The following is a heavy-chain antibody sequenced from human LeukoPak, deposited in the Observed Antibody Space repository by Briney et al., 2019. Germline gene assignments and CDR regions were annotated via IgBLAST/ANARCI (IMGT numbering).Heavy chain of an antibody. J-gene: IGHJ4*02. Sequence: NASKTLSLTCTVSGYSISSGYYWGWIRQPPGKGLEWIGSIYHSGSTYYNPSLKSRVTISVDTSKNQFSLKLSSVTAADTAVYYCARGAPLGIAAAGTDLDYWGQGTLVTVSS. CDR2: IYHSGST. CDR3: ARGAPLGIAAAGTDLDY. V-gene: IGHV4-38-2*02. CDR1: GYSISSGYY. D-gene: IGHD6-13*01.